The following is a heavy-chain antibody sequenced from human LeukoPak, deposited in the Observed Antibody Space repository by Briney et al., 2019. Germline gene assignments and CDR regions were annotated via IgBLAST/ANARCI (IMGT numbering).Heavy chain of an antibody. D-gene: IGHD5-12*01. Sequence: GSSVKVSCKASGGTFSSYAISWVRQAPGQGLEWMGRIIPIFGTANYAQKFQGRVTITTDESTSTAYMELSSLRSEDTAVYYCPRGYRAGGGYEQPFDYWGQGTLVTVSS. CDR1: GGTFSSYA. J-gene: IGHJ4*02. CDR3: PRGYRAGGGYEQPFDY. CDR2: IIPIFGTA. V-gene: IGHV1-69*05.